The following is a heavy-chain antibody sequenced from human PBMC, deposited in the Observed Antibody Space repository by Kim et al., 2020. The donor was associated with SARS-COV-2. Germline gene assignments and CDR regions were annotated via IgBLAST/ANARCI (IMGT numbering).Heavy chain of an antibody. CDR3: ARGRLRYFDWLPYFDY. CDR2: INHSGST. D-gene: IGHD3-9*01. J-gene: IGHJ4*02. CDR1: GGSFSGYY. Sequence: SETLSLTCAVYGGSFSGYYWSWIRQPPGKGLEWIGEINHSGSTNYNPSLKSRVPISVDTSKNQFSLKLSSVTAADTAVYYCARGRLRYFDWLPYFDYLGQRTLVTVSS. V-gene: IGHV4-34*01.